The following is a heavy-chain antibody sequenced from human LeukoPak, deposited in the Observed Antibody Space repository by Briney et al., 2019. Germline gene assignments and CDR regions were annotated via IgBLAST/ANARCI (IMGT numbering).Heavy chain of an antibody. CDR1: SGSFSNYY. D-gene: IGHD2-21*02. CDR2: INQSGST. Sequence: SETLSLTCAVYSGSFSNYYWSWIRQPPGKGLEWIGEINQSGSTNYNPSLKSRVTISVDTSKNQFSLKLSSVTAADTAVYYCAREPGHAYCGGDCYSGAFDIWGQGTMVTVSS. V-gene: IGHV4-34*01. CDR3: AREPGHAYCGGDCYSGAFDI. J-gene: IGHJ3*02.